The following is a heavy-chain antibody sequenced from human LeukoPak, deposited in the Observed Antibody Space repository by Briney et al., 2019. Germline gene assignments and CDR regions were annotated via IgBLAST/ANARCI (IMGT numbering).Heavy chain of an antibody. V-gene: IGHV3-74*01. Sequence: GGSLRLSCATSGFTFSTYWMHWVRQAPGKGLVWVSRINTDGSSRSYAYSVRGRFTISRDSAKNTLFLKMDSLRAEDTAVYYCVRGTSRKNGYGGDDPHWGQGTLVIVSS. CDR3: VRGTSRKNGYGGDDPH. J-gene: IGHJ4*02. CDR1: GFTFSTYW. CDR2: INTDGSSR. D-gene: IGHD2-21*02.